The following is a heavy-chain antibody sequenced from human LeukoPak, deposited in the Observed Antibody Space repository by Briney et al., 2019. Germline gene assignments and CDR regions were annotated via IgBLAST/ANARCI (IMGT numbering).Heavy chain of an antibody. CDR3: ARGPPRDGYNYHYGMDV. J-gene: IGHJ6*02. V-gene: IGHV3-7*01. CDR2: IKQDGSEK. D-gene: IGHD5-12*01. CDR1: GFTFSSYS. Sequence: PGGSLRLSCAASGFTFSSYSINWVRQAPGKGLEWVANIKQDGSEKSSLDSVKGRFTISRDNSKNTLYLQMNSLRAEDTAVYYCARGPPRDGYNYHYGMDVWGQGTTVTVSS.